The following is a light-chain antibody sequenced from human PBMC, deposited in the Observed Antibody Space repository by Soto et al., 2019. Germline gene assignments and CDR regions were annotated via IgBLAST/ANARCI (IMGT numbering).Light chain of an antibody. CDR3: AAWDDRLSGLV. CDR2: RND. Sequence: QSALAQPASVSGSPGQSVTISCTGTFSDIGGYDSVSWYQQHSGKAPKLLIYRNDQRPSGVPDRFSGSKSGTSASLAISGLRSEDEADYFCAAWDDRLSGLVFGGGTKVTVL. V-gene: IGLV1-47*01. J-gene: IGLJ2*01. CDR1: FSDIGGYDS.